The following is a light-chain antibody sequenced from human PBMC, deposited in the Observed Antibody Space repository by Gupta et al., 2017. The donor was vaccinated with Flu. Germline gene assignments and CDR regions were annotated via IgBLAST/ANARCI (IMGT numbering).Light chain of an antibody. CDR1: SSNIGSNY. Sequence: QSVLTQPPSASGTPGQRVTISCSGSSSNIGSNYVYWYQQLPGTAPKLLIYRNNQRPAGVPDRFSGSKSGTAASLAISGLRAEDEADYYCAAGDDSMRVVFGGGTKLTVL. J-gene: IGLJ2*01. CDR2: RNN. V-gene: IGLV1-47*01. CDR3: AAGDDSMRVV.